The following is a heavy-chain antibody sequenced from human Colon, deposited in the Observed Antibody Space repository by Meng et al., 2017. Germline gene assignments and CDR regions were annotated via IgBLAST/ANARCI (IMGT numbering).Heavy chain of an antibody. V-gene: IGHV1-8*01. CDR2: MNPNSGNT. CDR3: ARVEVGITSGDY. J-gene: IGHJ4*02. Sequence: QVKLVQSGAEVKKPGASVKVSCKASEYTFTSYDTNWVRQSTGQGLEWMGWMNPNSGNTGYAQKFQGRVTMTRNTAISTAYMELSRLRSEDTAVYYCARVEVGITSGDYWGQGTLVTVSS. CDR1: EYTFTSYD. D-gene: IGHD1-26*01.